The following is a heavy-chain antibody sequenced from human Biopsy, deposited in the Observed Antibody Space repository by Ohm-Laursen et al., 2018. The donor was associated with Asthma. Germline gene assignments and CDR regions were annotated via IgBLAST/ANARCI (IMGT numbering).Heavy chain of an antibody. D-gene: IGHD1-26*01. CDR3: AKEVFPGWELRRGPDY. V-gene: IGHV3-30*18. J-gene: IGHJ4*02. CDR1: GFSFSNYG. CDR2: ISFDGTNR. Sequence: SLRLSCAAAGFSFSNYGMHWVRQAPGKGLDWVAVISFDGTNRNYTDSVKGRFTISRDNSRNTLHLEMNSLRAEDTAVYFCAKEVFPGWELRRGPDYWGQGTLGTVSS.